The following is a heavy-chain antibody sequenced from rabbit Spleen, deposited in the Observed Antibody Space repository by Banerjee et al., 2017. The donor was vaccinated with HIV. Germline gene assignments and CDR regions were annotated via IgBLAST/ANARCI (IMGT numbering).Heavy chain of an antibody. CDR2: IDSGSSGFT. V-gene: IGHV1S45*01. CDR3: ARDLVGVIGWNFYL. CDR1: GFSFGDRDV. J-gene: IGHJ4*01. D-gene: IGHD1-1*01. Sequence: QEQLVESGGGLVQPTGSLTLTCKASGFSFGDRDVMCWVRQAPGKGLEWIACIDSGSSGFTYYATWAIGRFTCSKPSSTTVTLRMTSLTAADRATYFCARDLVGVIGWNFYLWGQGTLVTVS.